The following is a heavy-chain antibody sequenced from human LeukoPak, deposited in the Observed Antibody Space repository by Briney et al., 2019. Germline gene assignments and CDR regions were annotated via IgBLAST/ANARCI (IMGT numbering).Heavy chain of an antibody. D-gene: IGHD2/OR15-2a*01. J-gene: IGHJ4*02. CDR3: VTGNHGNNRRY. CDR2: IRSSATTM. V-gene: IGHV3-48*03. CDR1: GXTFSGYE. Sequence: GGSLRLSCTASGXTFSGYEMNWVRQAPGKGPEWISYIRSSATTMYYAGSVRGRFTISRDNARNSLYLQMNSLSAQDTPVYYCVTGNHGNNRRYWGQGTLVTVSS.